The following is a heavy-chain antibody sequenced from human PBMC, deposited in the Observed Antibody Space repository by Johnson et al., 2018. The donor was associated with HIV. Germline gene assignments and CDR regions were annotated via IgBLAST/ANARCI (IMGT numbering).Heavy chain of an antibody. D-gene: IGHD2-21*01. CDR1: GFTFSSYW. Sequence: VQLVESGGGLVQPGGSLRLSCAASGFTFSSYWMHWVRQAPGKGLVWVSRLNSDGSSTSYADSVRGRFTISRDNAKYTVDLQMNSLRVEDTAVYYCAKVDCGGDTCAGYDPFDLWGQGTLVTVSS. CDR3: AKVDCGGDTCAGYDPFDL. CDR2: LNSDGSST. V-gene: IGHV3-74*02. J-gene: IGHJ3*01.